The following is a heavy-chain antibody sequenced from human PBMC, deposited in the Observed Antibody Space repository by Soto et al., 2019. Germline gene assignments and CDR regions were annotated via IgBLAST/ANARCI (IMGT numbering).Heavy chain of an antibody. V-gene: IGHV3-48*02. CDR2: ISSSSSTI. J-gene: IGHJ6*02. CDR1: GFTFSSYS. Sequence: PGGSLRLSCAASGFTFSSYSMNWVRQAPGKGLEWVSYISSSSSTIYYAGSVKGRFTISRDNAKNSLYLQMNSLRDEDTAVYYCAREIMITFGAVIAPAYGMDVCGQVTTVTVSS. CDR3: AREIMITFGAVIAPAYGMDV. D-gene: IGHD3-16*02.